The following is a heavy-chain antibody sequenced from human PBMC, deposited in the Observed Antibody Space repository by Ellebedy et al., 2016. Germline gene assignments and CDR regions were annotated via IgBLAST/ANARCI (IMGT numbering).Heavy chain of an antibody. Sequence: GESLKISCAASGFTSSNYAMSWVRQAPGKGLEWVSTISGNSDSTNYPDSVKGRFTISRDSSRNALYLQMNSLRAEDTAVYFCTKTKWDFHPAPGPFDFWGQGTLVTVSS. V-gene: IGHV3-23*01. CDR3: TKTKWDFHPAPGPFDF. CDR1: GFTSSNYA. D-gene: IGHD1-26*01. CDR2: ISGNSDST. J-gene: IGHJ4*02.